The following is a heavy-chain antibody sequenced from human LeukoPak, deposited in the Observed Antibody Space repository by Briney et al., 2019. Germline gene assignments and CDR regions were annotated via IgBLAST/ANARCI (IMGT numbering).Heavy chain of an antibody. V-gene: IGHV5-51*01. CDR3: ARLPQITPRAFDI. CDR2: IYPGDSDT. CDR1: GYSFTSYW. J-gene: IGHJ3*02. Sequence: GESLKISCKGSGYSFTSYWIGWVRQMPGKGLEWMEIIYPGDSDTRYSPSFQGQVTISADKSISTAYLQWSSLKASDTAMYYCARLPQITPRAFDIWGQGTMVTVSS. D-gene: IGHD2-15*01.